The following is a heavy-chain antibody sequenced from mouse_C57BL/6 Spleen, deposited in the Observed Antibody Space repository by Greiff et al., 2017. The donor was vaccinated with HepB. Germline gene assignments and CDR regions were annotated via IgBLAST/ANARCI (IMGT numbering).Heavy chain of an antibody. CDR1: GFTFSDYG. V-gene: IGHV5-17*01. CDR2: ISSGSSTI. CDR3: ARDLLLRSYAMDD. J-gene: IGHJ4*01. Sequence: EVQVVDSGGGLVKPGGSLKLSCAASGFTFSDYGMHWVRQAPEKGLEWVAYISSGSSTIYYADTVKGRFTISRDNAKNTLFLQRTSLRPEDTAMYYCARDLLLRSYAMDDWGQGTSVTVSS. D-gene: IGHD1-1*01.